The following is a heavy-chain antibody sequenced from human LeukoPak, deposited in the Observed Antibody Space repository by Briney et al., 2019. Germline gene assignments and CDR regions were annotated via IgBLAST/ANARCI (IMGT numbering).Heavy chain of an antibody. D-gene: IGHD3-10*01. Sequence: GGSLRLSCEASGFTFSSYGMHWVRRAPGKGLEWMTVISHDGSNKYYVDSVKGRFTISRDNSKSTLYLQMNSLRAEDTGVYYCAKEGYYGSGSFPDSWGQGTLVTVSS. V-gene: IGHV3-30*18. CDR3: AKEGYYGSGSFPDS. CDR2: ISHDGSNK. J-gene: IGHJ4*02. CDR1: GFTFSSYG.